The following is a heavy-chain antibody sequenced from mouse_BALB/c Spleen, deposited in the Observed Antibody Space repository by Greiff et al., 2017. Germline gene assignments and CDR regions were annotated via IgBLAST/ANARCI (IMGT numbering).Heavy chain of an antibody. J-gene: IGHJ4*01. CDR1: GFNIKDTY. V-gene: IGHV14-3*02. Sequence: VQLKQSGAELVKPGASVKLSCTASGFNIKDTYMHWVKQRPEQGLEWIGRIDPANGNTKYDPKFQGKATITADTSSNTAYLQLSSLTSEDTAVYYCASLLFYAMDYWGQGTSVTVSS. D-gene: IGHD1-1*01. CDR3: ASLLFYAMDY. CDR2: IDPANGNT.